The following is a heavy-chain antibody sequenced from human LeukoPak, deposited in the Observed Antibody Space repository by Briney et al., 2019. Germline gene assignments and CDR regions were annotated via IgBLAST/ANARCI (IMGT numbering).Heavy chain of an antibody. CDR2: MNPNSGNT. J-gene: IGHJ3*02. V-gene: IGHV1-8*03. Sequence: ALVKVSCKASGYTFTSYDINWVRQATGQGLEWMGWMNPNSGNTGYAQKFQGRVTITRNTSISTAYMELSSLRSEDTAVYYCARGDRVTIFGVVIAFDIWGQGTMVTVSS. CDR3: ARGDRVTIFGVVIAFDI. CDR1: GYTFTSYD. D-gene: IGHD3-3*01.